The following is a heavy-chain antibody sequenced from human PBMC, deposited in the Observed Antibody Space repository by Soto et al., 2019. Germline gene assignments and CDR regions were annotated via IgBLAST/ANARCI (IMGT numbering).Heavy chain of an antibody. D-gene: IGHD3-16*01. J-gene: IGHJ6*04. Sequence: WGSLRLSCAASGFTFSSYAMSWVRQAPGKGLEWVSAISGSGGSTYYADSVKGRFTISRDNSKNTLYLQMNSLRAEDTAVYYCARLSFSYYYYGTEVWGKGNTVNVSP. V-gene: IGHV3-23*01. CDR3: ARLSFSYYYYGTEV. CDR2: ISGSGGST. CDR1: GFTFSSYA.